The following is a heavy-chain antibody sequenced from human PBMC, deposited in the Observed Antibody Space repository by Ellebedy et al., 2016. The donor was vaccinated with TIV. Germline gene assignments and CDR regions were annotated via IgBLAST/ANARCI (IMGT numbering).Heavy chain of an antibody. CDR2: IKQDGSEK. D-gene: IGHD3-22*01. CDR3: ARDRTITMIVQGYFDY. J-gene: IGHJ4*02. CDR1: GFTFSSYW. Sequence: GGSLRLXCAASGFTFSSYWMSWVRQAPGKGLEWVANIKQDGSEKYYVDSVKGRFTISRDNAKNSLYLQMNSLRAEDTAVYYCARDRTITMIVQGYFDYWGQGTLVTVSS. V-gene: IGHV3-7*03.